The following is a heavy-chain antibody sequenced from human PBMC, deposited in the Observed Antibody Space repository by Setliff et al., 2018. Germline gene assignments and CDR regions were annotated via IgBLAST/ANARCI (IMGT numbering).Heavy chain of an antibody. CDR3: AGEKKYSSSTSFFGSGFDF. Sequence: ASVKVSCKASGYISTSYGITWVRQAPGQGLEWMGRISAYNGNTIYAQKFQGRVTVTTDTSTGTGYMELRSLKSDDSAVYYCAGEKKYSSSTSFFGSGFDFWGQGTLVTVSS. CDR1: GYISTSYG. CDR2: ISAYNGNT. V-gene: IGHV1-18*01. J-gene: IGHJ4*02. D-gene: IGHD3-3*01.